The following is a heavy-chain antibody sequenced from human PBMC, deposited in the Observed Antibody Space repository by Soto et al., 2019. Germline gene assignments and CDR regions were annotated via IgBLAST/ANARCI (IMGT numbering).Heavy chain of an antibody. CDR2: INAGNGNT. D-gene: IGHD2-15*01. V-gene: IGHV1-3*01. Sequence: ASVKVSCKASGYTFTIYAMHWVRQAPGQRLEWMGWINAGNGNTKYSQKFQGRVTITRDTSASTAYMELSSLRSEDTAVYYCARDQNIGHDAFDIWGQGTMVTVSS. CDR3: ARDQNIGHDAFDI. CDR1: GYTFTIYA. J-gene: IGHJ3*02.